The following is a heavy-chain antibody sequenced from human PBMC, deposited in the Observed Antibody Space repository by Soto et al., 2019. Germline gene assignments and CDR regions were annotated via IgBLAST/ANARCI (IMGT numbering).Heavy chain of an antibody. J-gene: IGHJ5*01. V-gene: IGHV3-23*01. CDR2: ISASGGTA. Sequence: PGGSLRLSCAASGFMFSSYAMSWVRQAPGKGLEWVSSISASGGTANLADSVEGRCTISRDNSKSTLYLQMNSLRAEDTAVYYCAKLTYPSDSTGYYYERVSGWIDSWGQGXLVTVYS. CDR3: AKLTYPSDSTGYYYERVSGWIDS. CDR1: GFMFSSYA. D-gene: IGHD3-22*01.